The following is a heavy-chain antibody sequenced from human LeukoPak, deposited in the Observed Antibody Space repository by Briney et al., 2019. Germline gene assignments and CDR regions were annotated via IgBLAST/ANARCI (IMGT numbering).Heavy chain of an antibody. V-gene: IGHV3-30-3*01. D-gene: IGHD2-21*02. CDR2: ISSDGSNK. CDR3: ARAAGTANIYYYYGMDV. CDR1: GFTFSTYA. J-gene: IGHJ6*02. Sequence: GRSLRLSCAASGFTFSTYAMHWVRQAPGKGLEWVAVISSDGSNKYYTDSVKGRFTMSRDNSKHTLLLQMNSLRAENTAAYYCARAAGTANIYYYYGMDVWGQGTTVTVSS.